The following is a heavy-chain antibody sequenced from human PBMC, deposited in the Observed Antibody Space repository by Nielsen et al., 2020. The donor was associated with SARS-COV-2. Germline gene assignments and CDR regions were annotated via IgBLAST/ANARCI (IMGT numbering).Heavy chain of an antibody. CDR1: GFTFSSYA. CDR2: ISGSGGST. V-gene: IGHV3-23*01. Sequence: GESLKISCAASGFTFSSYAMSWVRQAPGKGLEWVSAISGSGGSTYYADSVKGRFIISRDNSKNTLYLQMNSLRAEDTAVYYCAKVVGATDYWGQGTLVTVSS. CDR3: AKVVGATDY. D-gene: IGHD1-26*01. J-gene: IGHJ4*02.